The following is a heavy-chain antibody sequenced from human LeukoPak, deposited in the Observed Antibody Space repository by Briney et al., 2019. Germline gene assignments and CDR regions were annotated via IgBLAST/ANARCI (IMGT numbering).Heavy chain of an antibody. D-gene: IGHD2-21*02. V-gene: IGHV5-51*01. CDR2: IYPANSDT. CDR1: GYSFTDYW. J-gene: IGHJ3*01. CDR3: ASPQAAYCGGDCYSP. Sequence: GESLKISCKASGYSFTDYWIGWVRQMPGKGLEWMGIIYPANSDTGYSPSFQGQVTISVDKSITTAYLQWSSLKASDTAMYYCASPQAAYCGGDCYSPWGQGTKVTVSS.